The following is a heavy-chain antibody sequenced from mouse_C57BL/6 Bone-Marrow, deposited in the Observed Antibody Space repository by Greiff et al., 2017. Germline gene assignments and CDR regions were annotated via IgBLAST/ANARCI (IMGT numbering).Heavy chain of an antibody. CDR2: IYPGSGSI. J-gene: IGHJ1*03. CDR3: AMPVPYFDV. V-gene: IGHV1-55*01. CDR1: GSTFPSYW. Sequence: QVQLQQPGAELVKPGASVKMSCKASGSTFPSYWITWVKQRPGQGLEWIGDIYPGSGSINSNEKFKSKATLTVDTSSSPAYMQLRSLTSEDSAVYYCAMPVPYFDVWGTGTTVTGSS. D-gene: IGHD1-1*01.